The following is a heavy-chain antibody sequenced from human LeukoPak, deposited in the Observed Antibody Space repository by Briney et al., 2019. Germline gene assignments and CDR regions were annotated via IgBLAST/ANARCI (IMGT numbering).Heavy chain of an antibody. J-gene: IGHJ6*03. V-gene: IGHV1-18*01. CDR1: GYTFTSYG. CDR3: ARARMGGAFYYYYYMDV. D-gene: IGHD1-26*01. CDR2: ISAYNGNT. Sequence: ASVKVSCKASGYTFTSYGIIWVRQAPGQGLEWMGWISAYNGNTNYAQKLQGRVTMTTDTSTSTAYMELRSLRSDDTAVYYCARARMGGAFYYYYYMDVWGKGTTVTVSS.